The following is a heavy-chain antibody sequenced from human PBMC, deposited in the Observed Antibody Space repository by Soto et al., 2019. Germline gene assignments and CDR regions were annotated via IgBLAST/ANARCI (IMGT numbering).Heavy chain of an antibody. CDR3: ARGRDFWSGYSIYYYGMDV. J-gene: IGHJ6*02. CDR1: GWSCSGYY. Sequence: AXETLSLPFYVYGWSCSGYYWSWIRQPPGKGLEWIGEINHSGSTNYNPSLKSRVTISVDTSKNQFSLKLSSVTAADTAVYYCARGRDFWSGYSIYYYGMDVWGQGATVTVSS. D-gene: IGHD3-3*01. CDR2: INHSGST. V-gene: IGHV4-34*01.